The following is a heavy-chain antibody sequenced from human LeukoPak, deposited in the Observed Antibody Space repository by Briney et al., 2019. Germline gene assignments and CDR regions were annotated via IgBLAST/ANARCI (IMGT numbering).Heavy chain of an antibody. D-gene: IGHD6-19*01. CDR1: GGSISSYY. V-gene: IGHV4-59*01. CDR3: AREIRSGPDY. Sequence: SETLSLTCTVSGGSISSYYLSWIRQPPGRGLEWIGYIYYSGSTNYNPSLKSRVTISVDTSKNQFSLKLSSVTAADTAVYYCAREIRSGPDYWGQGTLVTVSS. J-gene: IGHJ4*02. CDR2: IYYSGST.